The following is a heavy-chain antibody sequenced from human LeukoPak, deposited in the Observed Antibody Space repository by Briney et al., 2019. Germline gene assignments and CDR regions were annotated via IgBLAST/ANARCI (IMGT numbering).Heavy chain of an antibody. Sequence: QPGGSLRLSCATSGFTFGSHAMSWVRQAPGKGLEWVSSISAGGGGTSYADSAKGRFTISRDNAKNSLYLQMNSLRAEDTAVYYCAREGPINNADLDYWGQGTLVTVSS. D-gene: IGHD1/OR15-1a*01. CDR1: GFTFGSHA. CDR3: AREGPINNADLDY. CDR2: ISAGGGGT. J-gene: IGHJ4*02. V-gene: IGHV3-23*01.